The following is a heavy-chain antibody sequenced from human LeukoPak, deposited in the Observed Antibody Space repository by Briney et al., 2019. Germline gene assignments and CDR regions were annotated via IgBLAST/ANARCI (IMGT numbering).Heavy chain of an antibody. CDR3: AKRERGSYSLDY. CDR2: ISGSGGST. CDR1: GFTFSSYA. D-gene: IGHD1-26*01. Sequence: PGGSLRLSCAASGFTFSSYAMSWVRQAPGKGLEWVSAISGSGGSTYYADSVKGRFTISRDNSKNTLYLQMNSLRAEDTAVYYWAKRERGSYSLDYWGQGTLVTVSS. V-gene: IGHV3-23*01. J-gene: IGHJ4*02.